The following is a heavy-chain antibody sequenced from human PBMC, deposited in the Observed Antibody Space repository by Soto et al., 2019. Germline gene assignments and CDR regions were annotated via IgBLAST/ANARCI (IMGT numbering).Heavy chain of an antibody. CDR2: ISSSSSYI. CDR1: GFTFSSYS. CDR3: AREAVAGTFDP. D-gene: IGHD6-19*01. V-gene: IGHV3-21*01. J-gene: IGHJ5*02. Sequence: GGSLILSCAASGFTFSSYSMNWVRQAPGKGLEWVSSISSSSSYIYYADSVKGRFTISRDNAKNSLYLQMNSLRAEDTAVYYCAREAVAGTFDPWGQGTLVTVSS.